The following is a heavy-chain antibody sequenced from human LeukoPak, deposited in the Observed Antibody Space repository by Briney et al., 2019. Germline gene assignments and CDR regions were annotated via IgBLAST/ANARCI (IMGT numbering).Heavy chain of an antibody. J-gene: IGHJ6*03. CDR3: ARHPGKYNYYYMDV. Sequence: SETLSLTCSVSGGPISSYYWSWIRQPPGKGLEWIAFIHYTGSTNYNPSLKSRVTISVDSSKNQVSLKLSSVTAADTAVYYCARHPGKYNYYYMDVWGKGTTVTVSS. D-gene: IGHD4-23*01. CDR2: IHYTGST. V-gene: IGHV4-59*08. CDR1: GGPISSYY.